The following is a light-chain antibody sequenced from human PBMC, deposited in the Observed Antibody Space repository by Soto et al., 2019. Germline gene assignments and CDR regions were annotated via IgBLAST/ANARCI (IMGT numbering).Light chain of an antibody. CDR1: SSDVGGYNY. CDR3: SSYTSSSSLYV. J-gene: IGLJ1*01. V-gene: IGLV2-14*01. Sequence: QSALTQPASVSGSPGQSITISCTGTSSDVGGYNYVSWYQQHPAKAPKLMIYEGSNRPSGVSNRFSGSKSGNTTSLTISGLQAEAEADYSCSSYTSSSSLYVFGTGTKLTVL. CDR2: EGS.